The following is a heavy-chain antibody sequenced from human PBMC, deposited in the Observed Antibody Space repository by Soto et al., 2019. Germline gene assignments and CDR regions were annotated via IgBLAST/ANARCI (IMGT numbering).Heavy chain of an antibody. CDR1: GGSISSYY. Sequence: PSETLSLTCTVSGGSISSYYWSWIRQPPGKGLEWIGYIYYSGSTNYNPSLKSRVTISVGTSKNQFSLKLSSVTAADTAVYYCARGETLRDGYNFDYWGQGTLVTVSS. J-gene: IGHJ4*02. V-gene: IGHV4-59*01. D-gene: IGHD5-12*01. CDR3: ARGETLRDGYNFDY. CDR2: IYYSGST.